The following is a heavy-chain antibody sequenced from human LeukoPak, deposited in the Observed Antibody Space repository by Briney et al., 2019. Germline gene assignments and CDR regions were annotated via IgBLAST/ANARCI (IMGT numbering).Heavy chain of an antibody. D-gene: IGHD3-3*01. CDR2: IYSDGSA. V-gene: IGHV3-53*01. Sequence: GGSLRLSCTASGFTVRSNYMFWVRQAPGKGLECVSVIYSDGSAYYADSVKGRFTISRDSSMNTLFLQMNSLRAEDTAVYYCARERKSGRRIFDYWGQGTLVTVSS. CDR3: ARERKSGRRIFDY. J-gene: IGHJ4*02. CDR1: GFTVRSNY.